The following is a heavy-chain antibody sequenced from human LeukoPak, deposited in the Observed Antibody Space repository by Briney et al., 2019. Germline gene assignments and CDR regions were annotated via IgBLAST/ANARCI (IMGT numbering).Heavy chain of an antibody. Sequence: GGSLRLSCAASGFTFSSYWMHWVRQAPGKGLVWVSRINTDGSSTSYADSVKGRFTISRDNAKNTLYLQMNSLRAEDTAVYYCRARLTGDPLDYWGQGTLVTVSS. V-gene: IGHV3-74*01. J-gene: IGHJ4*02. CDR1: GFTFSSYW. CDR3: RARLTGDPLDY. D-gene: IGHD7-27*01. CDR2: INTDGSST.